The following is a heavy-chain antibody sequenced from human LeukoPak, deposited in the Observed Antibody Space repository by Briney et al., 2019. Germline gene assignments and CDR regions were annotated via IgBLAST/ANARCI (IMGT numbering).Heavy chain of an antibody. CDR1: GYTFTGYY. V-gene: IGHV1-2*02. CDR3: ARADSILISQVGDAFDI. CDR2: INPNSGGT. D-gene: IGHD3-10*01. J-gene: IGHJ3*02. Sequence: GASVKVSCKASGYTFTGYYMHWVRQAPGQGLEWMGWINPNSGGTNYAQKFQGRVTVTADKSTSTAYMELSSLRSEDTAVYYCARADSILISQVGDAFDIWGQGTMVTVSS.